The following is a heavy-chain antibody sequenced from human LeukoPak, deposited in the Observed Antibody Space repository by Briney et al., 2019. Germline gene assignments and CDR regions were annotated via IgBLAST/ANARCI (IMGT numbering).Heavy chain of an antibody. CDR3: ARGPPLVVPAARANWFDP. V-gene: IGHV4-4*07. CDR1: GGSISSYY. Sequence: SETLSLTCTVSGGSISSYYWSWIRQPAGKGLEWIGRIYTSGSTNYNPSLKRRVTMSVDTSKNQFSLKLSSVTAAATAVYYCARGPPLVVPAARANWFDPWGQGTLVTVSS. J-gene: IGHJ5*02. D-gene: IGHD2-2*01. CDR2: IYTSGST.